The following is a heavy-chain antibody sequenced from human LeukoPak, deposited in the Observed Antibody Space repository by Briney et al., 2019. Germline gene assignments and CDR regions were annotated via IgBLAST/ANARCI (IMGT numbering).Heavy chain of an antibody. V-gene: IGHV3-30*02. Sequence: GGSLRLSCAASGFTFSNYGMHWVRQAPGKGLEWVAVIWFEGSNKNYAESVKGRFTISRDNSKNMLYLQVISLRVDDTAVYYCVKDRWVDYWGQGTLVTVSS. J-gene: IGHJ4*02. CDR3: VKDRWVDY. CDR1: GFTFSNYG. CDR2: IWFEGSNK. D-gene: IGHD4-23*01.